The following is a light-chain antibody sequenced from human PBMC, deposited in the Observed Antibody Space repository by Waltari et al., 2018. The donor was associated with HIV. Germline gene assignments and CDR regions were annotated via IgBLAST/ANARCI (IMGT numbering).Light chain of an antibody. CDR1: NSDVGDYKY. CDR3: HSSTSGTTLNYV. CDR2: DVT. J-gene: IGLJ1*01. V-gene: IGLV2-14*01. Sequence: QSALTQPASVSGSPGQSITIPCTETNSDVGDYKYVSWFHQHPGEAPKLIISDVTTRPPGIFNRCSGAKSDNTAVLIISALRPNDEADYYCHSSTSGTTLNYVFGTGTKVTV.